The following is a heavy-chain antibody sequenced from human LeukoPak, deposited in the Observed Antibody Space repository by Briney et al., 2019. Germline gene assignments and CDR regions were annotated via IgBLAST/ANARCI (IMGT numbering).Heavy chain of an antibody. CDR3: ARVLPGDAYTYGY. Sequence: GASVKVSCKASGGTFSSYAISWVRQAPGQGLEWMGRIIPILGIANYAQKFQGRVTITADKSTSTAYMELSSLRSEDTAVYYCARVLPGDAYTYGYWGQGTLVTVSS. V-gene: IGHV1-69*04. CDR1: GGTFSSYA. D-gene: IGHD5-18*01. J-gene: IGHJ4*02. CDR2: IIPILGIA.